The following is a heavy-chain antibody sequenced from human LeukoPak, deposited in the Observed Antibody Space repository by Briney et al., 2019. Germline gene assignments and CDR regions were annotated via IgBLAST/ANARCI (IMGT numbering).Heavy chain of an antibody. CDR2: ISGSGGNT. CDR3: AKGELSSDAFYFDY. Sequence: GGSLRLSCAASGFTFSSYAMSWVRQAPGKGLQWVSVISGSGGNTYYADSVKGRFTISRDNSKNTLYLRMNSLRAEDTAVYYCAKGELSSDAFYFDYWGQGALVTVSS. J-gene: IGHJ4*02. D-gene: IGHD1-7*01. V-gene: IGHV3-23*01. CDR1: GFTFSSYA.